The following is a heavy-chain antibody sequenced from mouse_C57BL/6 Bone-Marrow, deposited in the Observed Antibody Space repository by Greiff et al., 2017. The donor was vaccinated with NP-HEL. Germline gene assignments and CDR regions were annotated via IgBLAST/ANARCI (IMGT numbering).Heavy chain of an antibody. V-gene: IGHV1-7*01. J-gene: IGHJ2*02. CDR3: ARRDDFGSSYGRNYFDY. D-gene: IGHD1-1*01. CDR2: INPSSGYT. Sequence: QVQLKQSGAELAKPGASVKLSCKASGYTFTSYWMHWVKQRPGQGLEWIGYINPSSGYTKYNQKFKDKATLTADKSSSTAYMQLSSLTYEDSAVYYCARRDDFGSSYGRNYFDYWGQGTSLTVSS. CDR1: GYTFTSYW.